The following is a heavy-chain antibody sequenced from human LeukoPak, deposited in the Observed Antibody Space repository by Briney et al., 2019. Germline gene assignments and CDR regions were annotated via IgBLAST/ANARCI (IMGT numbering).Heavy chain of an antibody. CDR2: ISGSGGST. J-gene: IGHJ3*02. Sequence: GGSLRLSCAASGFTFSSYAMSWVRQAPGKGLEWVSAISGSGGSTYYADSVKGRFTISRDNSKNTLYLQMNSLRAEDTAVYYCAKDQLVWRSTSCRLTAVAFDIWGQGTMVTVSS. D-gene: IGHD2-2*01. V-gene: IGHV3-23*01. CDR1: GFTFSSYA. CDR3: AKDQLVWRSTSCRLTAVAFDI.